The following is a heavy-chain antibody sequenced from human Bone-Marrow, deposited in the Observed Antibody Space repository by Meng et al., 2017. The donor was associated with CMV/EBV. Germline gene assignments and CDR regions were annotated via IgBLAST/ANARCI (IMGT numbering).Heavy chain of an antibody. J-gene: IGHJ3*01. D-gene: IGHD1-26*01. V-gene: IGHV1-2*02. Sequence: ASGYTFSDYFMHWVRQAPGQGPEWMGWIKTSTGGTNYAQKFLGRVTMTRDTSKSTAYMELSSLRSDDTAIFYCACYSGTFGRRAFDLWGQGTLVTVSS. CDR1: GYTFSDYF. CDR2: IKTSTGGT. CDR3: ACYSGTFGRRAFDL.